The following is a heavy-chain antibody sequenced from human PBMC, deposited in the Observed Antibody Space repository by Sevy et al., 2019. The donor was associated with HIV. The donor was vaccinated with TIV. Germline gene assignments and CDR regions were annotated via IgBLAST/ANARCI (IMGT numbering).Heavy chain of an antibody. D-gene: IGHD3-3*01. V-gene: IGHV3-30-3*01. CDR3: ARGRWRFLEWLRVAFDL. CDR2: ISDDGSRK. J-gene: IGHJ3*01. Sequence: GGSLRLSCTASGFSFSGYAMHWVRQAPGKGLEWVVGISDDGSRKCYVDSVKDRFTISRDNSENTLYLAMNSLRSEDTAIYYCARGRWRFLEWLRVAFDLWGQGTMVTVSS. CDR1: GFSFSGYA.